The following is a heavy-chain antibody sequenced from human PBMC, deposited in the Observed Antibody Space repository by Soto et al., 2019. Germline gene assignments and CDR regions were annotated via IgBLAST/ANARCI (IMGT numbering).Heavy chain of an antibody. CDR2: IYQTGST. D-gene: IGHD1-7*01. J-gene: IGHJ4*02. Sequence: SETLSLTCAVSGGSFTSNNWWTWVRQPPGQGLEWIGEIYQTGSTNYNPSLKSRVTISLDKSENQFSLKVTSLTAADTAVYYCASRDPGTSVDYWGQGTLVTVSS. V-gene: IGHV4-4*02. CDR1: GGSFTSNNW. CDR3: ASRDPGTSVDY.